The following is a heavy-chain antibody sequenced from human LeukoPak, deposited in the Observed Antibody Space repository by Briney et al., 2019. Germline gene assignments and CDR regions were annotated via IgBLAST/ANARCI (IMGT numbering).Heavy chain of an antibody. J-gene: IGHJ4*02. CDR1: GYSFTSYW. CDR2: IYPGDSDT. D-gene: IGHD6-13*01. Sequence: GESLKISCQGSGYSFTSYWIGWVRQMPGKGLEWMGIIYPGDSDTRYSPSFQGQVTISADKSISTAYLQWSSLKASDTAMYYCARGARPYSSSWYDFDYWGQGTLVTVSS. CDR3: ARGARPYSSSWYDFDY. V-gene: IGHV5-51*01.